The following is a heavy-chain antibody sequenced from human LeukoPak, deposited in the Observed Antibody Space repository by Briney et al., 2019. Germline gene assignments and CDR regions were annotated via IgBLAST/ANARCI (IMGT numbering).Heavy chain of an antibody. CDR2: IKQDGSEK. Sequence: GGSLRLSCAASGFTFSSYWMSWVRQAPGKGLEWVANIKQDGSEKYYVDSVKGRFTISRDNAKNSLYLQTNSLRAEDTAVYYCARDSFGDALDYWGQGTLVTVSS. V-gene: IGHV3-7*01. CDR3: ARDSFGDALDY. J-gene: IGHJ4*02. D-gene: IGHD4-17*01. CDR1: GFTFSSYW.